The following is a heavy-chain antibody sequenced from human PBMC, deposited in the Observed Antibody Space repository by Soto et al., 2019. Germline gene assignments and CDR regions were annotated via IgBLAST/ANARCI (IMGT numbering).Heavy chain of an antibody. D-gene: IGHD3-10*02. V-gene: IGHV3-30-3*01. CDR2: ISYGGSNK. Sequence: GGSLRLSCAASGFTFSSYAMHWVRQAPGKGLEWVAVISYGGSNKYYADSVKGRFTISRDNSKNTLYLQMNSLRAEDTAVYYCARCGVLCGILHYYYYGMDVWGQATMVTVSS. J-gene: IGHJ6*02. CDR1: GFTFSSYA. CDR3: ARCGVLCGILHYYYYGMDV.